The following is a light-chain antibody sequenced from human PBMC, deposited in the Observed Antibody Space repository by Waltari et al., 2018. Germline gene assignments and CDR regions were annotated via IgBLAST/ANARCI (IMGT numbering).Light chain of an antibody. CDR2: KAS. V-gene: IGKV1-5*03. J-gene: IGKJ4*01. Sequence: DIQMTQSPSTLSASVGDRVTITCRASQSVRTWLAWYQQKPGKAPKLLIYKASSLESGVPSRFSGSGSGTEFTLTISSLQAEDVAVYYCQQYYSTPALTFGGGTKVEIK. CDR3: QQYYSTPALT. CDR1: QSVRTW.